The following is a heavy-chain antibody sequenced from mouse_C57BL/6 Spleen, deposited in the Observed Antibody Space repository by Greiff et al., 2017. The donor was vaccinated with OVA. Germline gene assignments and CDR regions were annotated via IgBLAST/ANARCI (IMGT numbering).Heavy chain of an antibody. CDR1: GYTFTSYW. CDR3: ARGDYYGSSYGY. CDR2: IYPGSGST. D-gene: IGHD1-1*01. J-gene: IGHJ2*01. Sequence: VKLQQPGAELVKPGASVKMSCKASGYTFTSYWITWVKQRPGQGLEWIGDIYPGSGSTNYNEKFKSKATLTVDTSSSTAYMQLSSLTSEDSAVYYCARGDYYGSSYGYWGQGTTLTVSS. V-gene: IGHV1-55*01.